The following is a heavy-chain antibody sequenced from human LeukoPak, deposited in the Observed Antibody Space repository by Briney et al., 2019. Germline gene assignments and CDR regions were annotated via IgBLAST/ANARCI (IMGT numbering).Heavy chain of an antibody. D-gene: IGHD3-3*01. CDR3: AKGLSGVVIRGNYFDP. CDR2: ISWNSGST. J-gene: IGHJ5*02. CDR1: GFTFEDHA. V-gene: IGHV3-9*01. Sequence: GGSLRLSCAASGFTFEDHAMHWVRQTPGKGLEWVSGISWNSGSTGYADSVKGRFTVSRDNAKKLLYLQMNSLRAEDTAFYYCAKGLSGVVIRGNYFDPWGQGTLVTVSS.